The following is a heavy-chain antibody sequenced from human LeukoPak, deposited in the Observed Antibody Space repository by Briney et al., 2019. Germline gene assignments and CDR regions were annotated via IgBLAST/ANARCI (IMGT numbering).Heavy chain of an antibody. J-gene: IGHJ4*02. CDR1: GFTFSSYE. Sequence: PGGSLRLSCAASGFTFSSYEMNWIRQHPGKGLEWIGYIYYSGSTYYNPSLKSRVTISVDTSKNQFSLNLSSVTAADTAVYYCARVPATVVEFDCWGQGTLVTVSS. CDR3: ARVPATVVEFDC. V-gene: IGHV4-31*02. D-gene: IGHD4-23*01. CDR2: IYYSGST.